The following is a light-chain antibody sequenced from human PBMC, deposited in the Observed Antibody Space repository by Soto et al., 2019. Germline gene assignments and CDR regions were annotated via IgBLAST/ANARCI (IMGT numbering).Light chain of an antibody. V-gene: IGKV3-20*01. CDR2: GAS. Sequence: ENVLTQSPGTLSSSPGERATLSCRASQNISSSYLAWYQQKPGQAPRHLIYGASSRSTGIPDRFSGSGSGTDFTLTISRLEPEDFAVYYCQLCGRAASWTFGQWTKGEIK. CDR1: QNISSSY. J-gene: IGKJ1*01. CDR3: QLCGRAASWT.